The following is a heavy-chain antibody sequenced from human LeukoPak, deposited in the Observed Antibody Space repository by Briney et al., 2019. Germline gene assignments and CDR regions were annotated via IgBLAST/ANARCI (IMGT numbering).Heavy chain of an antibody. J-gene: IGHJ4*02. CDR3: ARDRGGNNYHDRSAYYAFDY. D-gene: IGHD3-22*01. CDR2: ISSTSNYR. Sequence: PGGSLRLSCAASGFTFSSYSLNWVRQAPGRGLEWVSSISSTSNYRCYADSVKGRFTISRDTSKNTLYLQMNSLRAEDTAVYYCARDRGGNNYHDRSAYYAFDYWGQGTLVTVSS. V-gene: IGHV3-21*04. CDR1: GFTFSSYS.